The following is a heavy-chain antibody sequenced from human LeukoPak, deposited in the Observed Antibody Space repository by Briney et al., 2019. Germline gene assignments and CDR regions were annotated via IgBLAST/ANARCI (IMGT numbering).Heavy chain of an antibody. V-gene: IGHV1-2*06. Sequence: ASVKVSCKASGYTFTGYYMHWVRQAPGQGLEWMGRINPNSGGTNYAQKFQGRVTMTRDTSISTAYMELSRLRSGDTAVYYCARVARGDYVWGSYRHPYDYWGQGTLVTVSS. CDR2: INPNSGGT. D-gene: IGHD3-16*02. CDR1: GYTFTGYY. CDR3: ARVARGDYVWGSYRHPYDY. J-gene: IGHJ4*02.